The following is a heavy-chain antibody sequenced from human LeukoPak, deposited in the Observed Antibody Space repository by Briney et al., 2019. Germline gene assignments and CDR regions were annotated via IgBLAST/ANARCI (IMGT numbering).Heavy chain of an antibody. V-gene: IGHV5-51*01. CDR1: GYSFTTYW. CDR2: IYPGDSDT. D-gene: IGHD2-8*01. Sequence: GESLKISCTATGYSFTTYWIGWVRQMPGEGLEWMGIIYPGDSDTRYSPSFQGQVTLSADKSINTAYLQWSSLKASDTAMYYCARSSPYCTNGLCSREFNYWGQGTLVTVSS. J-gene: IGHJ4*02. CDR3: ARSSPYCTNGLCSREFNY.